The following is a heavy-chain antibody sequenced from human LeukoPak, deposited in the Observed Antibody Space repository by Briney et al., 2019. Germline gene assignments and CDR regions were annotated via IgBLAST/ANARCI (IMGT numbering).Heavy chain of an antibody. Sequence: ASVKVSCKASGGTFSSYAISWVRQAPGQGLEWMGGIIPIFGTANYAQKFQGRVTITADESTSTAYMELSSLRSEDTAVYYCARGASLGNYYYYMDVWGKGTTVTVSS. CDR1: GGTFSSYA. CDR3: ARGASLGNYYYYMDV. CDR2: IIPIFGTA. V-gene: IGHV1-69*13. D-gene: IGHD3-16*01. J-gene: IGHJ6*03.